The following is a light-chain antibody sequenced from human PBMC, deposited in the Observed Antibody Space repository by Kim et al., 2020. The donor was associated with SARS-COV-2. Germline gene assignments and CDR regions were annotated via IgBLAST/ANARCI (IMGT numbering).Light chain of an antibody. CDR2: DTS. CDR1: QSVGNY. V-gene: IGKV3-11*01. J-gene: IGKJ5*01. CDR3: QQRSNLIT. Sequence: SWSPGERATLSCRASQSVGNYLAWYQQRPGQAPRLLIYDTSNRATGIPARFSGSGSGTDFTLTISSLEPEDFAVYFCQQRSNLITFGQGTRLEIK.